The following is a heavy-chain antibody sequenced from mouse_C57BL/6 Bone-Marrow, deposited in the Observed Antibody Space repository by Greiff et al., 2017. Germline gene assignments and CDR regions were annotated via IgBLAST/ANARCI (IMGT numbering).Heavy chain of an antibody. D-gene: IGHD2-3*01. CDR2: IYPRSGNT. CDR1: GYTFTSYG. V-gene: IGHV1-81*01. Sequence: VHLVESGAELARPGASVKLSCKASGYTFTSYGISWVKQRPGQGLEWIGEIYPRSGNTYYNEKFKGKATLTADKSSSTAYMELRSLTSEDSAVYFCARGWFLFAYWGQGTLVTVSA. CDR3: ARGWFLFAY. J-gene: IGHJ3*01.